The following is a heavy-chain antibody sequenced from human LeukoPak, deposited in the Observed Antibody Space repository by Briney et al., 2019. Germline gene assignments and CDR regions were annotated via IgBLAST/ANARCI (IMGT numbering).Heavy chain of an antibody. CDR1: GFTFSSYS. V-gene: IGHV3-21*01. CDR3: GRDRGSDTAMVKSFDP. CDR2: ISSSSSYI. J-gene: IGHJ5*02. Sequence: GGSLRLSCAASGFTFSSYSMNWVRQAPGKGLEWVSSISSSSSYIDYADSVKGRFTISRDNAKNALYLQMNSLRAEDPAVYYCGRDRGSDTAMVKSFDPWGQGTLVTVSS. D-gene: IGHD5-18*01.